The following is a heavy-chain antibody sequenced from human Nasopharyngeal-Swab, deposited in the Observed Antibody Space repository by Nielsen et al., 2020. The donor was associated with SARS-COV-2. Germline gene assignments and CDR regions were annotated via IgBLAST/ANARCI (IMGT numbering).Heavy chain of an antibody. Sequence: ASVKVSCKASGYTFTTYGISWVRQAPGQGIEWMGWISPYNGKPKYAQKFQDRVTMTTDTSTSTAYMELRSLRSDDTAVYFCARDPRGPDYWGQGTLVTVSS. J-gene: IGHJ4*02. V-gene: IGHV1-18*01. CDR2: ISPYNGKP. D-gene: IGHD6-25*01. CDR3: ARDPRGPDY. CDR1: GYTFTTYG.